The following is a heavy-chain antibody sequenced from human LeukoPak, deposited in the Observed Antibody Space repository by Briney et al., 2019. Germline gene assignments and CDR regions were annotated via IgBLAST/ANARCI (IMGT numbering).Heavy chain of an antibody. V-gene: IGHV4-39*01. CDR1: GGSISSSTYY. CDR3: ARTMVRGKTFDY. D-gene: IGHD3-10*01. CDR2: IYYSGST. Sequence: SETLSLTCTVSGGSISSSTYYWGWIRQSPGMGLEWIGTIYYSGSTYYNPSLNSRVTISVDTSKNQFSLKLSSVTAADTAVYYCARTMVRGKTFDYWGQGTLVTVSS. J-gene: IGHJ4*02.